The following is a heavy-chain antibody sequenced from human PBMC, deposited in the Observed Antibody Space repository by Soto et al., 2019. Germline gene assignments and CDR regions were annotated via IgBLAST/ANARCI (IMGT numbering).Heavy chain of an antibody. V-gene: IGHV1-69*06. D-gene: IGHD2-2*01. CDR1: GGTFSSYA. Sequence: SGRVSCKASGGTFSSYAISWVRQANGQGLEWMGGIIPIFGTANYAQKFQGRVTITADKSTSTAYMELSSLRSEDTAVYYCARGLEVVVPAAMVDGYYYYYGMDVWGQGTTVTVFS. CDR3: ARGLEVVVPAAMVDGYYYYYGMDV. CDR2: IIPIFGTA. J-gene: IGHJ6*02.